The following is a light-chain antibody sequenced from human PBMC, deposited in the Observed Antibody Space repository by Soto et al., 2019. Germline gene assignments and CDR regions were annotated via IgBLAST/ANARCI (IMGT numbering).Light chain of an antibody. J-gene: IGKJ4*01. CDR3: QQYDNLPGT. Sequence: DIQMTQSPSSLSASVGDRVTITCQASQDISNYLNWYQQKPGKAPKLLIYDASNLETGVPSRFSGSGSGTDFIFTISSLQPEDIATYYCQQYDNLPGTFGGGTKVEIK. V-gene: IGKV1-33*01. CDR2: DAS. CDR1: QDISNY.